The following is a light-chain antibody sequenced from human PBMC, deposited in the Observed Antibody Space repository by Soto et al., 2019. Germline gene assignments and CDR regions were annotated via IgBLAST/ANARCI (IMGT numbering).Light chain of an antibody. CDR1: SSDIGGYNY. Sequence: QSALTQPASVSGSPGQSITISCTGTSSDIGGYNYVSWYQQYPGKAPKLMIFGVSDRPSGVSNRFSGSKSGPTASLTSSGLQAEDEADYYCSSYKLSSTVVVFGGGTKLTLL. V-gene: IGLV2-14*01. CDR2: GVS. J-gene: IGLJ2*01. CDR3: SSYKLSSTVVV.